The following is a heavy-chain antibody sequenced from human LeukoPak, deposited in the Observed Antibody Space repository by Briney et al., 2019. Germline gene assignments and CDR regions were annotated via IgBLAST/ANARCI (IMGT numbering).Heavy chain of an antibody. J-gene: IGHJ6*03. Sequence: SETLSPTCTVSGGSISSHYWSWIRQPPGKGLEWIGYIYYSGSTNYNPSLKSRVTISVDTSKNQFSLKLSSVTAADTAVYYCATRTAMGTDYYYYYYMDVWGKGTTVTVSS. CDR2: IYYSGST. D-gene: IGHD5-18*01. CDR3: ATRTAMGTDYYYYYYMDV. CDR1: GGSISSHY. V-gene: IGHV4-59*11.